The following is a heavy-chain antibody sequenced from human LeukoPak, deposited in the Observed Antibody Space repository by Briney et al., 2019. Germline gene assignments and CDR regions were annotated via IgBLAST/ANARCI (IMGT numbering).Heavy chain of an antibody. D-gene: IGHD2-2*01. Sequence: ASVKVSCKASGYTFTGYYMHWVRQAPGQGLEWMGWINPNSGGTNYAQKFQGRVAMTRDTSISTAYMELSGLNFDDTAVYYCARGGATPAGGDYWGEGTRVPLSS. V-gene: IGHV1-2*02. CDR2: INPNSGGT. CDR1: GYTFTGYY. CDR3: ARGGATPAGGDY. J-gene: IGHJ4*02.